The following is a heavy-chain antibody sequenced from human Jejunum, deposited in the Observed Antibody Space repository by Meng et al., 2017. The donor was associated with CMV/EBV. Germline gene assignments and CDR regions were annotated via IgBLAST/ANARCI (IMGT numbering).Heavy chain of an antibody. J-gene: IGHJ4*02. D-gene: IGHD3-10*01. V-gene: IGHV3-74*01. CDR1: GFTCTSYW. CDR2: LNSDGSST. CDR3: AREKSMIRGPPSDY. Sequence: ASGFTCTSYWMPWVRQAPGKGLVWVSRLNSDGSSTSYADSVKGRFAISRDNAKNTLYLQMNSLRAEDTAVYYCAREKSMIRGPPSDYWGQGTLVTVSS.